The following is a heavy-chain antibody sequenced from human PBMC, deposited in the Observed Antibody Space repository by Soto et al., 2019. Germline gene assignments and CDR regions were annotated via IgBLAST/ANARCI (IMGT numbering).Heavy chain of an antibody. V-gene: IGHV3-33*01. D-gene: IGHD2-2*01. CDR2: IWYDGSNK. CDR3: ARDNQGYYGMDV. CDR1: GFTFSSYG. Sequence: QVQLVESGGGVVQPGRSLRLSCAASGFTFSSYGMHWVRQAPGNGLEWVAVIWYDGSNKYYADSVKGRFTISRDNSKNTLYLQMNSLRAEDTAVYYCARDNQGYYGMDVWGQGTTVTVSS. J-gene: IGHJ6*02.